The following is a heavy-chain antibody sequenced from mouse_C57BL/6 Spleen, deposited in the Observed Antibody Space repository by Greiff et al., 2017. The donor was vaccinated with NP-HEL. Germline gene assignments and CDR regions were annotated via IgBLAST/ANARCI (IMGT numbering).Heavy chain of an antibody. Sequence: QVQLQQPGAELVRPGSSVKLSCKASGYTFTSYWMHWVKQRPIQGLEWIGNIDPSDSETHYNQKFKDKATLTVDTSSSTAYMQLSSLTSEDSAVYYCASGDDYAMDYWGQGTSVTVSS. CDR3: ASGDDYAMDY. CDR2: IDPSDSET. V-gene: IGHV1-52*01. J-gene: IGHJ4*01. D-gene: IGHD3-3*01. CDR1: GYTFTSYW.